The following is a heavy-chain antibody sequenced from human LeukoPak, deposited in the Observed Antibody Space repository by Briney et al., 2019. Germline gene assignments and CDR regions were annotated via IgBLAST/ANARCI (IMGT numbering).Heavy chain of an antibody. V-gene: IGHV1-69*05. CDR1: GGTFSSYA. D-gene: IGHD3-22*01. Sequence: PVKVSCKASGGTFSSYAISWVRQAPGQGLEWMGGIIPIFGTANYAQKFQGRVTITTDESTSTAYMELSSLRSEDTAVYYCAETPFVGSSGYYYYFDYWGQGTLVTVSS. CDR3: AETPFVGSSGYYYYFDY. CDR2: IIPIFGTA. J-gene: IGHJ4*02.